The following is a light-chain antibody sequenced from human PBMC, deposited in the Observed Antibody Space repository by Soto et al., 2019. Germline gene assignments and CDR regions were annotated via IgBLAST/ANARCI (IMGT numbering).Light chain of an antibody. V-gene: IGKV3-20*01. CDR1: QSVNINY. CDR3: QQYANSRT. J-gene: IGKJ1*01. CDR2: GTS. Sequence: EIVLTQSPATLSLSPGERATLSCRASQSVNINYFAWYQQKSGQAPRLLIYGTSNRASGIPDRFSGSGSGTDFTLSISGLEPEDFAVYFCQQYANSRTFGQGTKVDIK.